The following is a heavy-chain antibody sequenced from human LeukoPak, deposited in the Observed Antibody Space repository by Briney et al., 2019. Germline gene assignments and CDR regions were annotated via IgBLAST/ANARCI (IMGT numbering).Heavy chain of an antibody. D-gene: IGHD5-12*01. Sequence: SEALSLTCAVYGGSFSGYYWSWIRQPPGKGLEWIGEINHSGSTNYNPSLKSRVTISVDTSKNQFSLKLSSVTAADTAVYYCAGRGYSGYDYDYWGQGTLVTVSS. CDR3: AGRGYSGYDYDY. CDR2: INHSGST. CDR1: GGSFSGYY. V-gene: IGHV4-34*01. J-gene: IGHJ4*02.